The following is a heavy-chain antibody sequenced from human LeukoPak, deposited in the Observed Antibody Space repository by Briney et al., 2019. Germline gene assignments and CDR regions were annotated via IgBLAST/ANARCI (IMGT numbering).Heavy chain of an antibody. J-gene: IGHJ6*03. D-gene: IGHD1-1*01. CDR1: GYTFTGYY. CDR3: ARQGRRHYYYYMDV. V-gene: IGHV1-2*02. Sequence: ASVKVSCKASGYTFTGYYMHWVRQAPGQGLEWMGWINPNSGGTNYAQKFQGRVTMTKDTSISTAYMELSRLRSDDTAVYYCARQGRRHYYYYMDVWGKGTTVTVSS. CDR2: INPNSGGT.